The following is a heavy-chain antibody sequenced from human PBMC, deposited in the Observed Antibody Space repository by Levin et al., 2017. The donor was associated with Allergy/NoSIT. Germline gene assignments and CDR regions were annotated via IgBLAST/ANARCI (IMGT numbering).Heavy chain of an antibody. J-gene: IGHJ6*02. CDR2: INHSGST. CDR3: AGGEIVVVVAATAGSYYYYGMNV. D-gene: IGHD2-15*01. Sequence: PSETLSLTCAVYGGSFSGYYWSWIRQPPGKGLEWIGEINHSGSTNYNPSLKSRVTISVDTSKNQFSLKLSSVTAADTAVYYCAGGEIVVVVAATAGSYYYYGMNVWGQGTTVTVSS. CDR1: GGSFSGYY. V-gene: IGHV4-34*01.